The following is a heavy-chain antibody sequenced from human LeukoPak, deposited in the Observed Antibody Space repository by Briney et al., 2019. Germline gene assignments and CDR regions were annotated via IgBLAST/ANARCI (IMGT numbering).Heavy chain of an antibody. CDR2: IKHDGSEE. CDR1: GFTFNTYS. CDR3: ATSFRDREEKVDY. V-gene: IGHV3-7*01. D-gene: IGHD1-14*01. Sequence: GGSLRLSCEASGFTFNTYSMNWARQAPGKGLEWVANIKHDGSEEWYVDSVKGRFTISRDNAKNLLFLQMNSLRADDTAVYYCATSFRDREEKVDYWGQGSLVTVSS. J-gene: IGHJ4*02.